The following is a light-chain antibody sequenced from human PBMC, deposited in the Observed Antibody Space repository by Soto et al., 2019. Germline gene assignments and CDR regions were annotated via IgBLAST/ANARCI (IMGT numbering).Light chain of an antibody. CDR2: EGS. J-gene: IGLJ1*01. CDR1: SSDVGSYNL. CDR3: TSYVGSANYV. V-gene: IGLV2-14*02. Sequence: QSVLTQPASVSGSPGQSITISCTGTSSDVGSYNLVSWYQQHPGKAPKLMIYEGSKRPSGVSNRFSGSKSGNTASLTVSGLQAEDEGDYYCTSYVGSANYVFGTGTKLTVL.